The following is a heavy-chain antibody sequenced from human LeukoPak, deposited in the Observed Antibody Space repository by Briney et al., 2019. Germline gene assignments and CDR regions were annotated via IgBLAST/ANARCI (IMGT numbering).Heavy chain of an antibody. V-gene: IGHV3-23*01. CDR3: AKGDDSSGYSMGLTDAFDI. D-gene: IGHD3-22*01. J-gene: IGHJ3*02. Sequence: GGSLRLSCAASGFTVTNFAMSWVRQAPGKGLEWVSLISASGTSTYYEDSVKGRFTISRDDSKNTLYLQMSSLRDEDTAVYYCAKGDDSSGYSMGLTDAFDIWGQGTMVTVS. CDR2: ISASGTST. CDR1: GFTVTNFA.